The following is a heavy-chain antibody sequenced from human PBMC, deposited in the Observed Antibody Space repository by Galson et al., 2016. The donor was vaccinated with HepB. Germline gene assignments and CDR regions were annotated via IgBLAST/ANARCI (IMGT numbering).Heavy chain of an antibody. CDR1: GGSFSGYN. V-gene: IGHV4-34*01. D-gene: IGHD6-19*01. J-gene: IGHJ4*02. CDR3: ARPRSGPVGGNYYMDV. Sequence: SETLSLTCAVYGGSFSGYNWTWIRQPPGKGLEWIGEIHHSGSTIYNPSLKSRVTISVDTSKNQLSLSLRSVTAADTAMYYCARPRSGPVGGNYYMDVWGQGALVTVSS. CDR2: IHHSGST.